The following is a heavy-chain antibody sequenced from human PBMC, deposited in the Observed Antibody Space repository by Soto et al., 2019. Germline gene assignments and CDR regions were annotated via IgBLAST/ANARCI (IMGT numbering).Heavy chain of an antibody. CDR1: GFTFSIYA. Sequence: PGGSLRLSCAASGFTFSIYAMHWVRQAPGKGLEWVAVISYDGSNKYYADSVKGRFTISRDNSKNTLYLQMNSLRAEDTAVYYCARDVRGEYYYYYYGMDVWGQGTTVTVSS. D-gene: IGHD2-21*01. J-gene: IGHJ6*02. V-gene: IGHV3-30-3*01. CDR3: ARDVRGEYYYYYYGMDV. CDR2: ISYDGSNK.